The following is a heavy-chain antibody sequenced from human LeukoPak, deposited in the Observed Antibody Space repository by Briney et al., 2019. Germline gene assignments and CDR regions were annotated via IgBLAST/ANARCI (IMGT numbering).Heavy chain of an antibody. CDR1: GYTFTSYG. Sequence: RRASVKVSCKASGYTFTSYGISWVRQAPGQGLEWMGWISAYNGNTNYAQKLQGRVTMTTDTSTSTAYMELRSLRSDDTAVYYCARDPMVRGDLWVDYWGQGTLVTVSS. CDR3: ARDPMVRGDLWVDY. D-gene: IGHD3-10*01. J-gene: IGHJ4*02. V-gene: IGHV1-18*01. CDR2: ISAYNGNT.